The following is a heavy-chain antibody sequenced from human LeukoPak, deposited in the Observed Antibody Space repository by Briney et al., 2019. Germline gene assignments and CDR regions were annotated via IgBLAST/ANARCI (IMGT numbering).Heavy chain of an antibody. CDR3: AREGRYCSGGTCYQVIHYFDY. CDR2: IPYDGTNK. D-gene: IGHD2-15*01. Sequence: PGGSLRLSCAASGFTFSSYAMHWVRQAPGKGLEWVALIPYDGTNKYYADSVKGRFTISRDNSKNTLYLQMNSLRAEDTAVYYCAREGRYCSGGTCYQVIHYFDYWAREPWSPSPQ. CDR1: GFTFSSYA. V-gene: IGHV3-30-3*01. J-gene: IGHJ4*02.